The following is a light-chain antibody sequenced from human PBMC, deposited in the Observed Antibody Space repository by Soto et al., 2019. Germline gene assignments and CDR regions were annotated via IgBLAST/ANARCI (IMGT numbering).Light chain of an antibody. CDR2: SAS. V-gene: IGKV3-20*01. Sequence: VVSLSPGTLSLSPGERATLSCRASQSVSANNLAWYQQKAGQAPRLLIYSASSRATGIPDRFSGSGSGTDFTLTISRLEPEDLAVYYCQQYYGSPVITFGQGTRLEIK. CDR3: QQYYGSPVIT. J-gene: IGKJ5*01. CDR1: QSVSANN.